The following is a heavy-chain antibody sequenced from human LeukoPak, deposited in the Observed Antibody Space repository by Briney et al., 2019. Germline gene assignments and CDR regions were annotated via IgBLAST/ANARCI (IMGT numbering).Heavy chain of an antibody. Sequence: GGSLRLSCAASGFTFSTYSMNWVRQAPGKGLEWVSSITSSGSAIYYADSVKGRLTISRDNAKNSLYLQMNSLRAEDTAVYYCARDWKYKVDYWGQGTLVTVSS. CDR2: ITSSGSAI. CDR1: GFTFSTYS. D-gene: IGHD1-7*01. CDR3: ARDWKYKVDY. J-gene: IGHJ4*02. V-gene: IGHV3-21*01.